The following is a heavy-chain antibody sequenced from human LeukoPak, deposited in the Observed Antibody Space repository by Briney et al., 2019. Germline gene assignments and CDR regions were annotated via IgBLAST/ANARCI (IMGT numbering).Heavy chain of an antibody. CDR3: VRDIAAAGGFDY. CDR2: INNSGST. V-gene: IGHV4-34*01. J-gene: IGHJ4*02. Sequence: SSETLSLTCGVYGGSFSGYYWSCIRQPPGKGLEWIGEINNSGSTNYNPSLKSRVTISVDTSKNQFSLKLSSVTAADTAVYYCVRDIAAAGGFDYWGQGTLVTVSS. CDR1: GGSFSGYY. D-gene: IGHD6-13*01.